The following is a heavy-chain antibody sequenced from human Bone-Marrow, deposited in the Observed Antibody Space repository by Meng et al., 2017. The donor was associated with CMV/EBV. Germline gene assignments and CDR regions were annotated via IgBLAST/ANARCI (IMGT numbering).Heavy chain of an antibody. CDR2: MNPNSGNT. D-gene: IGHD6-19*01. CDR3: ARLPGIAVAATLADYYFDY. Sequence: ASVKVSCKASGYTFTSYDINWVRQATGQGLEWMGWMNPNSGNTGYAQKFQGRVTMTRDTPISTAYMELSRLRSDDTAVYYCARLPGIAVAATLADYYFDYWGQGTLVTVSS. V-gene: IGHV1-8*01. CDR1: GYTFTSYD. J-gene: IGHJ4*02.